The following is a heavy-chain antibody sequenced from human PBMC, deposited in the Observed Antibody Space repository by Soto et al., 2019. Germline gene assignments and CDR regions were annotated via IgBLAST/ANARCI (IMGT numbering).Heavy chain of an antibody. J-gene: IGHJ5*02. CDR1: GGTFSSYA. V-gene: IGHV1-69*01. D-gene: IGHD2-2*01. Sequence: QVQLVQSGAEVKKPGSSVKVSCKASGGTFSSYAISWVRQAPGHGLEWMGGIIPIFGTANYAQKFQGRVTITADESTSTAYMELSSLRSEDTAVYYCARDLDCSSTICYYWFDPWGQGTLVPVSS. CDR2: IIPIFGTA. CDR3: ARDLDCSSTICYYWFDP.